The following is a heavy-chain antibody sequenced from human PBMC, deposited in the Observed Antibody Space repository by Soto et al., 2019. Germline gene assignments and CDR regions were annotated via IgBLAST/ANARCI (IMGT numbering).Heavy chain of an antibody. J-gene: IGHJ4*02. V-gene: IGHV2-5*02. CDR1: GFSLSTNGVG. CDR2: INWDDDK. Sequence: QITLKESGPTLLKPTQTLTLTCTFSGFSLSTNGVGVGWIRQPPGKALEWLALINWDDDKRYSPSLKSRLTTTKDPSKHHVVLTMTHMGPVDTATYYCAHGRVDTVLATEYWGQGILVTASS. D-gene: IGHD5-18*01. CDR3: AHGRVDTVLATEY.